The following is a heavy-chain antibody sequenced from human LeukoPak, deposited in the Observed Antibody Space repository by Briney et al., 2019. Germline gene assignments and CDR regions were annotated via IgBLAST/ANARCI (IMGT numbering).Heavy chain of an antibody. V-gene: IGHV1-46*01. J-gene: IGHJ4*02. Sequence: ASVKVSCKASGYTFTSCYMHWVRQAPGQGLEWMGIINPSGGSTSYAQKFQGRVTMTRDTSTSTVYMELSSLRSEDTAVYYCAREEGRGYSGYDLDYWGQGTLVTVSS. CDR1: GYTFTSCY. D-gene: IGHD5-12*01. CDR2: INPSGGST. CDR3: AREEGRGYSGYDLDY.